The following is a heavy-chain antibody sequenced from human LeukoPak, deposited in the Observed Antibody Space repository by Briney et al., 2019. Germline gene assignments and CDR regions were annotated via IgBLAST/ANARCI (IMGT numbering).Heavy chain of an antibody. Sequence: ASETLSLTCTVSGGSISSYYWSWIRQPPGKGLEWIGRIYTSGSTNYNPSLKSRVTMSVDTSKNQFSLKLSSVTAADTAVYYCARITDLTVATDYWGQGTLVTVSS. CDR1: GGSISSYY. D-gene: IGHD6-19*01. V-gene: IGHV4-4*07. CDR2: IYTSGST. CDR3: ARITDLTVATDY. J-gene: IGHJ4*02.